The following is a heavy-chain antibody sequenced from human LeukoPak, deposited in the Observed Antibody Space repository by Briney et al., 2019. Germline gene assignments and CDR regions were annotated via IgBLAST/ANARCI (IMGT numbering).Heavy chain of an antibody. CDR1: GDRVSSNSAA. D-gene: IGHD2-2*01. CDR2: TYYRSKWYN. J-gene: IGHJ4*02. CDR3: ARHPALYRYQRLVYFDY. Sequence: SQTLSLTCAISGDRVSSNSAAWNWIRQSPSRGLEWLGRTYYRSKWYNDYAVSVKSRITINPDTSKNQFSLQLNSVTPEDTAVYYCARHPALYRYQRLVYFDYWGQGTLVTVSS. V-gene: IGHV6-1*01.